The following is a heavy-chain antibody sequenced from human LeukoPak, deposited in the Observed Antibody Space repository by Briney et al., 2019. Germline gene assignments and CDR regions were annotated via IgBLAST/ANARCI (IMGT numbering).Heavy chain of an antibody. D-gene: IGHD3-22*01. CDR1: GFTFSSYE. CDR3: ARDWDYYDSSGYFVTPGY. CDR2: ISSSGSTI. J-gene: IGHJ4*02. V-gene: IGHV3-48*03. Sequence: GGSLRLSCAASGFTFSSYEMNWVRQAPGKGLEWVSYISSSGSTIYSADSVKGRFTISRDNAKNSLYLQMNSLRAEDTAVYYCARDWDYYDSSGYFVTPGYWGQGTLVTVSS.